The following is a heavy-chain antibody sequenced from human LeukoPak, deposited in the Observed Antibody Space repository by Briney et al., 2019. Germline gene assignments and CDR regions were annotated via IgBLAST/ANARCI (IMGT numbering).Heavy chain of an antibody. J-gene: IGHJ6*03. CDR3: ARSRTDHAYYYMDV. CDR1: GGSISSYY. CDR2: IYYSGST. V-gene: IGHV4-59*12. D-gene: IGHD4-17*01. Sequence: ETLSLTCTVSGGSISSYYWSWIRQPPGKGLEWIGYIYYSGSTNYNPSLKSRVTISVDTSKNQFSLKLSSVTAADTAVYYCARSRTDHAYYYMDVWGKGTTVTVSS.